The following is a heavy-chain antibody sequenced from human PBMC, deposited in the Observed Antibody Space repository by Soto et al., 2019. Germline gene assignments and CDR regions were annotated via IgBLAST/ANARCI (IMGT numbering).Heavy chain of an antibody. CDR1: GIPVSSNY. V-gene: IGHV3-53*04. Sequence: GSLRLSCAASGIPVSSNYMTWVRQAPGKGLEWVSVLHSGGDTYYANSVKGRFTISRHDSTNTLFLQMNSLTPEDTAVYYCATLTKYDILTGFYPCWGQGTLVTVSS. J-gene: IGHJ4*02. D-gene: IGHD3-9*01. CDR3: ATLTKYDILTGFYPC. CDR2: LHSGGDT.